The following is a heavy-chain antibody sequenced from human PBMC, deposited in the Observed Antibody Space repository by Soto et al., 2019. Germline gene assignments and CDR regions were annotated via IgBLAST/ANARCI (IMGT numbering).Heavy chain of an antibody. CDR3: ARDGRYYDSSGAFQH. J-gene: IGHJ1*01. V-gene: IGHV3-48*02. CDR1: GFTFSSYS. CDR2: ISSSSSTI. D-gene: IGHD3-22*01. Sequence: GGSLRLSCAASGFTFSSYSMNWVRQAPGKGLEWVSYISSSSSTIYYADSVKGRFTISRDNAKNSLYLQMNSLRDEDTAVYYCARDGRYYDSSGAFQHWGQGTLVTVSS.